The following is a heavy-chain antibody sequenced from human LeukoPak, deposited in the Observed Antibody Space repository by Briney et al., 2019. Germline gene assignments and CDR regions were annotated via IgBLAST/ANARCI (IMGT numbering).Heavy chain of an antibody. Sequence: PSETLSLTCAVSGGSINSNNWWSWVRQPPGKGLEWIGEIYHSGSTNYNPSLKSRVTILVDKSKNQFSLKLSSVTAADTAVYYCARRTQVVIYPLFDYWGQGTLVTVSS. CDR2: IYHSGST. CDR1: GGSINSNNW. V-gene: IGHV4-4*02. J-gene: IGHJ4*02. D-gene: IGHD3-22*01. CDR3: ARRTQVVIYPLFDY.